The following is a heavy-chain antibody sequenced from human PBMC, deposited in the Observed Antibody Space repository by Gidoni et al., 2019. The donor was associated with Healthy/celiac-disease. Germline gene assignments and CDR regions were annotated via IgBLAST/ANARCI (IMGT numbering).Heavy chain of an antibody. Sequence: EVQLVEAGVGWVQPGGALRLSCTDSGLTCGTYWMSWVSQAPGKGLEWVSTIQHDRSQKYCVDSVKGRFTISRDNAHNSLYLQMNSLRADDTAIYYCARARRETRDLLPLDYWGQGTLVTVSS. D-gene: IGHD1-26*01. V-gene: IGHV3-7*03. CDR2: IQHDRSQK. CDR1: GLTCGTYW. J-gene: IGHJ4*02. CDR3: ARARRETRDLLPLDY.